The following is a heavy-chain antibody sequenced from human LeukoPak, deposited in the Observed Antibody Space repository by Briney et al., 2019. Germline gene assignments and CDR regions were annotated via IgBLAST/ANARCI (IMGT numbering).Heavy chain of an antibody. CDR1: GGSISSYY. Sequence: PSETLSLTCTVSGGSISSYYWSLIRQPPGKGLEWIGYIYYSGTTNYNPSLKSRVTMSVDTSKNQFSLKLSSVTAADTAVCYCARRGRYFDYWGQGTLVTVSS. J-gene: IGHJ4*02. D-gene: IGHD3-10*01. V-gene: IGHV4-59*08. CDR3: ARRGRYFDY. CDR2: IYYSGTT.